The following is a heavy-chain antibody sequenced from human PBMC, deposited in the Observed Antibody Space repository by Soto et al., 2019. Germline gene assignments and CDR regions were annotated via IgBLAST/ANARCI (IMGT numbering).Heavy chain of an antibody. CDR2: ISAYNGYP. Sequence: QIHLVQSGAEVRKPGASVNVSCKTSGYIFTNYGVSWVRQAPGEGLEVVAWISAYNGYPKYGQRFQRXVTLSTDASTTTGYMELRNLRSDDTAVYYCARWSSGALYEYWGQGTLLTVSS. CDR1: GYIFTNYG. V-gene: IGHV1-18*04. CDR3: ARWSSGALYEY. J-gene: IGHJ4*02.